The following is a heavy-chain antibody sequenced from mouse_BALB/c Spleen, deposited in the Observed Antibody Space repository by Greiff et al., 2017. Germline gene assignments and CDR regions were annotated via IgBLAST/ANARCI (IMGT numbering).Heavy chain of an antibody. CDR1: GYTFTDYY. D-gene: IGHD2-14*01. CDR2: IYPGSGNT. CDR3: ARDYYRYDGGYAMDY. J-gene: IGHJ4*01. Sequence: VQLQESGAELARPGASVKLSCKASGYTFTDYYINWVKRRTGQGLEWIGEIYPGSGNTYYNEKFKGKATLTADKSSSTAYMQLSSLTSEDSAVYFCARDYYRYDGGYAMDYWGQGTSVTVSS. V-gene: IGHV1-77*01.